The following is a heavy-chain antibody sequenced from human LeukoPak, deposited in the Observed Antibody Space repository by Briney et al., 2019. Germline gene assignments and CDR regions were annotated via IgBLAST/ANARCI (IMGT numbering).Heavy chain of an antibody. V-gene: IGHV4-39*07. D-gene: IGHD2/OR15-2a*01. J-gene: IGHJ5*02. CDR2: INHSGST. CDR3: ARDRGFRDSSTLNWFDP. Sequence: PSETLSLTCTVSGGSISSSSYYWGWIRQPPGKGLEWSGEINHSGSTNYNPSLKSRVTMSVDTSKNQFSLKLSSVTAADTAVYYCARDRGFRDSSTLNWFDPWGQGTLVTVSS. CDR1: GGSISSSSYY.